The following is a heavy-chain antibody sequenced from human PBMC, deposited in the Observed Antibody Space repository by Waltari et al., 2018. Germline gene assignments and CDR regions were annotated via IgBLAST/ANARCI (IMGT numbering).Heavy chain of an antibody. CDR2: INHSGST. Sequence: QVQLQQWGAGLLKPSETLSLTCAVYGGSFSGYYWSWIRQPPGKGLEWIGEINHSGSTNYNPSLKSRVTISVDTSKNQFSLKLSSVTAADTAVYYCATGYSDYDSPSYYWGQGTLVTVSS. CDR1: GGSFSGYY. V-gene: IGHV4-34*01. J-gene: IGHJ4*02. CDR3: ATGYSDYDSPSYY. D-gene: IGHD5-12*01.